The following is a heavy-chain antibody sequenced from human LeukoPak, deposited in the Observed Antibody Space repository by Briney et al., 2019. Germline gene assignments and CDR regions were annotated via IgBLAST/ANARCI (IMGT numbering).Heavy chain of an antibody. CDR2: IIPIFGTA. J-gene: IGHJ4*02. D-gene: IGHD1-7*01. CDR1: GGTFSSYA. Sequence: ASVKVSCKASGGTFSSYAISWVRQAPGQGLEWMGGIIPIFGTANYAQKFQGRVTITADKSTSTAYMELSSLRSEDTAVYYCARDRRELELQGPFDYWGQGTLVTVSS. CDR3: ARDRRELELQGPFDY. V-gene: IGHV1-69*06.